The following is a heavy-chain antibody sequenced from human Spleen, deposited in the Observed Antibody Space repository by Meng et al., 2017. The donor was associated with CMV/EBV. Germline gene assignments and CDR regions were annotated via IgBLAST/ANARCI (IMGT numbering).Heavy chain of an antibody. CDR1: GFTFSRYW. Sequence: SCAASGFTFSRYWMSWVRQAQGKGLEWVANIKQDGSEKYYVDSVKGRFTISRDNAKNSLYLQMNSLRAEDTAVYYCARGWGVYYFDYWGQGTLVTVSS. J-gene: IGHJ4*02. V-gene: IGHV3-7*01. CDR2: IKQDGSEK. CDR3: ARGWGVYYFDY. D-gene: IGHD3-10*01.